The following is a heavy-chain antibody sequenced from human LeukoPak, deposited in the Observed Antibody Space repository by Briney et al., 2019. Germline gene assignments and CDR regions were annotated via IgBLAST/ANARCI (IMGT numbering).Heavy chain of an antibody. Sequence: TSETLSLTCAVYGGSFSGYYWSWIRQPPGKGLEWIGEINHSGSTNYNPSLKSRVTISVDTSKNQFSLKLSSVTAADTAVYYCARHRNSVRARNWFDPWGQGTLVTVSS. J-gene: IGHJ5*02. D-gene: IGHD3-10*02. CDR2: INHSGST. V-gene: IGHV4-34*01. CDR3: ARHRNSVRARNWFDP. CDR1: GGSFSGYY.